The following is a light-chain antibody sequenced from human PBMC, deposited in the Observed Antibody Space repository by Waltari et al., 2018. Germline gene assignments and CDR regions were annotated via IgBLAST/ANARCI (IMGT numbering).Light chain of an antibody. CDR3: QQYKTYPWT. CDR2: GAS. J-gene: IGKJ1*01. V-gene: IGKV1-16*02. CDR1: DDISNF. Sequence: DIQMTQSPSSLSASVGDSVTITCLANDDISNFLVWFQQKPGKAPKSLIFGASTLQSGVPSKFSGSGSGTEFTLTINNLQPEDFATYYCQQYKTYPWTFGQGTKVEIK.